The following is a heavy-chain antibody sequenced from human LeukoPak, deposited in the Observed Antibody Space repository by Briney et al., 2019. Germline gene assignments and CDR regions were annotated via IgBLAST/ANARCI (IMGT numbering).Heavy chain of an antibody. D-gene: IGHD6-13*01. Sequence: GASVKVSCKASGYTFTSYAISWVRQAPGQGLEWMGRIIPILGIANYAQKFQGRVTITADKSTSTAYMELSSLRSEDTAVYYCARGFATYSSSWYYWGQGTLVTVSS. J-gene: IGHJ4*02. V-gene: IGHV1-69*04. CDR3: ARGFATYSSSWYY. CDR2: IIPILGIA. CDR1: GYTFTSYA.